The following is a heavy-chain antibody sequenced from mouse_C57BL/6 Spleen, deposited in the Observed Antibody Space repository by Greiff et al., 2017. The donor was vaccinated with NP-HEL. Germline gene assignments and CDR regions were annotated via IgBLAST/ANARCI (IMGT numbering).Heavy chain of an antibody. J-gene: IGHJ4*01. D-gene: IGHD3-2*02. CDR3: ARRAAQGYAMDY. V-gene: IGHV1-80*01. CDR2: IYPGDGDT. Sequence: VQLQQSGAELVKPGASVKISCKASGYAFSSYWMNWVKQRPGKGLEWIGQIYPGDGDTNYNGQFKGKATLTADKSSSTAYMQLSSLTSEDSAVYFCARRAAQGYAMDYWGQGTSVTVSS. CDR1: GYAFSSYW.